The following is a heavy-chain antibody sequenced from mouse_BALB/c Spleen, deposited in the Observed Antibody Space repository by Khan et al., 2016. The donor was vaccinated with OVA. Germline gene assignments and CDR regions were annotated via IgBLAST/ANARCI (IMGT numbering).Heavy chain of an antibody. J-gene: IGHJ2*01. CDR3: AGLEDL. V-gene: IGHV2-9*02. CDR2: IRAGGGT. Sequence: QVQLKQSGPGLVAPSQSLYITCNVSGFSLTSYGVHWVRQPPGKGLEWLGVIRAGGGTNYNSALMSRLSISKDNSTSQVFLKMNSLQTDDTAMYCWAGLEDLWGQGTTLTVSS. CDR1: GFSLTSYG.